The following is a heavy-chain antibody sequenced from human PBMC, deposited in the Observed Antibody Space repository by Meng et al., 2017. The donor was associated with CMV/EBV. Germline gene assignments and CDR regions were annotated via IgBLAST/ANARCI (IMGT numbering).Heavy chain of an antibody. V-gene: IGHV3-23*01. CDR3: ARDRAGYSYGLWYYYGMDV. J-gene: IGHJ6*02. CDR1: GFTFSSYA. CDR2: ISGSGGST. Sequence: GESLKISCAASGFTFSSYAMSWVRQAPGKGLEWVSSISGSGGSTYSADSVKGRFTISRDNSKNTLYLQMNSLSAEDTAVYYCARDRAGYSYGLWYYYGMDVWGQGTTVTVSS. D-gene: IGHD5-18*01.